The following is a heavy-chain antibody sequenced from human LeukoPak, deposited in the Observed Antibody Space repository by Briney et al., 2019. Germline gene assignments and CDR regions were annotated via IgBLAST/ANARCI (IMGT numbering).Heavy chain of an antibody. CDR3: VRSNWGVDRAMDS. CDR2: IYHSGNT. V-gene: IGHV4-4*02. CDR1: GDSISGTYW. Sequence: SGTLSLTCAVSGDSISGTYWCAWVRQSPGKGREWFGEIYHSGNTNYNPSLKSRVTLSLDKSESQFSLKLGSLTATDTAIYYCVRSNWGVDRAMDSWGQGTLVAVSS. J-gene: IGHJ4*02. D-gene: IGHD7-27*01.